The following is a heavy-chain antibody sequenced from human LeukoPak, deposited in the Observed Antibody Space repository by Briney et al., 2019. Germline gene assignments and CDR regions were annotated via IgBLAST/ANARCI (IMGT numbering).Heavy chain of an antibody. CDR3: ARRASSSWYYDY. CDR1: GGSISSYY. V-gene: IGHV4-4*07. J-gene: IGHJ4*02. CDR2: IYTSGST. Sequence: PSETLSLTCTVSGGSISSYYWSWIRQPAGKGLEWIGRIYTSGSTTYNPSLKSRVTMSVDTSKNLFSLQLSSVTAADTAVYYCARRASSSWYYDYWGQGTLVTVSS. D-gene: IGHD6-13*01.